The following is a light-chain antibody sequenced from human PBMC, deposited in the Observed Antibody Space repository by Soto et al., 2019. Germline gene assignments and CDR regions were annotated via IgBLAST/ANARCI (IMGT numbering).Light chain of an antibody. CDR2: EGS. V-gene: IGLV2-23*01. Sequence: QSALTQPASVSGSPGQSITISCTGTSSDVGTYNLVSWYQQHPGKAPKLMIYEGSKRPSGVSNRFSGSKSGNTASLTISGLQAEDAADYYCCSCARSSTYVVFGGGTKVTVL. CDR1: SSDVGTYNL. CDR3: CSCARSSTYVV. J-gene: IGLJ2*01.